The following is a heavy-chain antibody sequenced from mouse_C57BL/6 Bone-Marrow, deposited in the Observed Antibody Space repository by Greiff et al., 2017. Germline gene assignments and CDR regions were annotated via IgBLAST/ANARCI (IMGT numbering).Heavy chain of an antibody. CDR3: ARDSKNAMDY. CDR2: IDPNSGGT. CDR1: GYTFTSYW. D-gene: IGHD2-5*01. J-gene: IGHJ4*01. Sequence: QVQLKQPGAELVKPGASVKLSCKASGYTFTSYWMHWVKQRPGRGLEWIGRIDPNSGGTKYNEKFKSKATLTVDKPSSTAYMQLSSLTSEDSAVYYCARDSKNAMDYWGQGTSVTVSS. V-gene: IGHV1-72*01.